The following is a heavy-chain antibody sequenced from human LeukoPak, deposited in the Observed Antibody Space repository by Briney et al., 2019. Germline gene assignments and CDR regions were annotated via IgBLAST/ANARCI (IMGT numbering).Heavy chain of an antibody. CDR3: ARGTGSLFYFNY. CDR1: GGSVSSGSYY. Sequence: SETLSLTYTVSGGSVSSGSYYWSWIRQPPGKGLEWIGYIYYSGSTNYNPSLKSRVTISVDTSKNQFSLKLSSVTAADTAVYYCARGTGSLFYFNYWGQGTLVTVSS. D-gene: IGHD3-10*01. J-gene: IGHJ4*02. V-gene: IGHV4-61*01. CDR2: IYYSGST.